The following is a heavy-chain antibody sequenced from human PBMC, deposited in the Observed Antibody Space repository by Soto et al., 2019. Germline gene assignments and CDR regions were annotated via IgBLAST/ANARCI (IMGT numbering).Heavy chain of an antibody. V-gene: IGHV3-21*01. CDR1: GFTFSSYS. D-gene: IGHD3-9*01. CDR2: ISSSSSYI. Sequence: GGSLRLSCAASGFTFSSYSMNWVRQAPGKGLEWASSISSSSSYIYYADSVKGRFTISRDNAKNSLYLQMNSLRAEDTAVYYCARDSLRYFDWLLRYGMDVWGQGTTVTVSS. CDR3: ARDSLRYFDWLLRYGMDV. J-gene: IGHJ6*02.